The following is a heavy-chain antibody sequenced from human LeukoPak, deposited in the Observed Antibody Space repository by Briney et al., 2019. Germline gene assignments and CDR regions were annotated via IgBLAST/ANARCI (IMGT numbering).Heavy chain of an antibody. D-gene: IGHD5-18*01. CDR3: AKKMHTVMISSYWYFDL. Sequence: GGSLRLSCAASGFTFSSYAMSWVRRTPGKGLEWVSAISGSGGTAYYADSVKGRFTISRDNSRNTLFLQMNRLRAEDTAVYYCAKKMHTVMISSYWYFDLWGRGTLVTVSS. J-gene: IGHJ2*01. CDR2: ISGSGGTA. V-gene: IGHV3-23*01. CDR1: GFTFSSYA.